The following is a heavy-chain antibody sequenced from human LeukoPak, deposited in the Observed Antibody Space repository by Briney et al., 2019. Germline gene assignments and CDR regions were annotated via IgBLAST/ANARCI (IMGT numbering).Heavy chain of an antibody. V-gene: IGHV3-7*01. CDR1: GFTFSSYW. CDR2: IKQGGSEK. CDR3: SRLSIIKYRPEGYFDY. J-gene: IGHJ4*02. Sequence: GGSLRLSCAASGFTFSSYWMNWVRQAPGKGLEWVANIKQGGSEKNYVGSVKGRFTISRDNAKNSLYLQMNSLRGEDTALYYCSRLSIIKYRPEGYFDYWGQGTLATVSS. D-gene: IGHD3-10*01.